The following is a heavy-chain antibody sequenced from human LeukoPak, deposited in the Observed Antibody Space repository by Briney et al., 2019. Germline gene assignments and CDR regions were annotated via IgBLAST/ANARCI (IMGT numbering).Heavy chain of an antibody. CDR2: IYYSGST. CDR1: GGSISGYY. D-gene: IGHD6-13*01. J-gene: IGHJ6*02. CDR3: ARDLVSGIAAAGYNYYYYYGMDV. Sequence: SETLSLTCTVSGGSISGYYWSWIRQPPGKGLEWIGYIYYSGSTNYNPSLKSRVTISVDTSKNQFSLKLSSVTAADTAVYYCARDLVSGIAAAGYNYYYYYGMDVWGQGTTVTVSS. V-gene: IGHV4-59*01.